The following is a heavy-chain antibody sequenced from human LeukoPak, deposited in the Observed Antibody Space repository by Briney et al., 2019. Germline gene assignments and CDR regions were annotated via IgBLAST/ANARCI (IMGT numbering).Heavy chain of an antibody. CDR2: INPNSGGT. J-gene: IGHJ6*03. CDR3: ARGSSSHNPSYYYYYMDV. V-gene: IGHV1-2*02. CDR1: GYTFTGYY. Sequence: VASVKVSCKASGYTFTGYYMHWVRQAPGQGLEWMGWINPNSGGTNYAQKFQGRVTMTRDTSISIAYMELSRLRSDDTAVYYCARGSSSHNPSYYYYYMDVWGKGTTVTVSS. D-gene: IGHD6-13*01.